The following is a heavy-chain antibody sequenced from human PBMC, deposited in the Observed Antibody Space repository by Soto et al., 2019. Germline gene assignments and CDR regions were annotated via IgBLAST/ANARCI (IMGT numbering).Heavy chain of an antibody. V-gene: IGHV1-18*01. D-gene: IGHD3-16*01. Sequence: QVQLVQSGAEVKRPGASVRVSCKASGYNFNTYGISWVRRAPGQGLEWMGWISAYNGHTDYSQKFQARVTMTTDTSTNTVSMELRGLRSDDTATYYCARGRTWGAGDFDYWGQGTLVTVSS. CDR3: ARGRTWGAGDFDY. CDR1: GYNFNTYG. J-gene: IGHJ4*02. CDR2: ISAYNGHT.